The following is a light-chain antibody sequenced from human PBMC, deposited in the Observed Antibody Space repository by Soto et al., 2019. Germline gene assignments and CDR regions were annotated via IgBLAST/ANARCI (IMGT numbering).Light chain of an antibody. V-gene: IGKV3-15*01. CDR1: QSVRSSY. CDR2: DAS. Sequence: EIVLTQSPGTLSLSPGERATLSCRASQSVRSSYLAWYQQQPGQAPRLLIFDASTRATGIPARFSGSGSGTEFTLTISSLQSEDFALYYCQQYNNWPLTFGGGTKVDIK. CDR3: QQYNNWPLT. J-gene: IGKJ4*01.